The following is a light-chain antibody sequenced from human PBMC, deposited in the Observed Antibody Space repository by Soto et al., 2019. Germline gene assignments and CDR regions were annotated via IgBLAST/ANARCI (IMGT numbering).Light chain of an antibody. CDR1: QSISNS. CDR2: DAS. CDR3: QQYKTYLYT. J-gene: IGKJ2*01. Sequence: DIPMTQSPSTLSASIGDRVTITCRASQSISNSLAWYQLKPGKAPKLLIFDASSLEGGVPSRFGGSGSGTEFTLTISSLQPDDLAIYYCQQYKTYLYTFGHGTKLEI. V-gene: IGKV1-5*01.